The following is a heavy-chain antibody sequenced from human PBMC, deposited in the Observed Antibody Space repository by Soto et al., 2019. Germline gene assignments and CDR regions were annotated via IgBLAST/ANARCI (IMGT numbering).Heavy chain of an antibody. CDR1: GGSISSYY. Sequence: KTSETLSLTCTVSGGSISSYYWSWIRQPPGKGLEWIGYIYYSGSTNYNPSLKSRVTISVDTSKNQFSLKLSSVTAADTAVYCCARLGCSYRSTSCYAPGLWFDPWGQGTLVTVSS. D-gene: IGHD2-2*01. CDR3: ARLGCSYRSTSCYAPGLWFDP. CDR2: IYYSGST. J-gene: IGHJ5*02. V-gene: IGHV4-59*01.